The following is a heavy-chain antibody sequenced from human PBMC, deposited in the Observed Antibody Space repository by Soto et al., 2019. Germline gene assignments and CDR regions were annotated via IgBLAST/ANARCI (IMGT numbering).Heavy chain of an antibody. CDR1: GGSISSSNW. Sequence: QVQLQESGPGLVKPSGTLSLTCAVSGGSISSSNWWSWVRQPPGKGLEWIGEIYHSGSTNYNPSLKSRVTISLDKSKNQVSLKLSSVTAADTAVYYCARVSGSYYYGMDVWGQGTTVTVSS. CDR3: ARVSGSYYYGMDV. D-gene: IGHD1-26*01. CDR2: IYHSGST. V-gene: IGHV4-4*02. J-gene: IGHJ6*02.